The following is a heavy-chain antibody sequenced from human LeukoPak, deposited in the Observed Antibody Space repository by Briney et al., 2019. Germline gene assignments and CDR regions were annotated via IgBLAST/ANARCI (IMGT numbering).Heavy chain of an antibody. CDR2: ISAYNGNT. Sequence: ASVKASCKASGYTFTSYGISWVRQAPGQGLEWMGWISAYNGNTNYAQKLQGRVTMTTDTSTSTAYMELRSLRSDDTAVYYCARGLTVVTGYNWFDPWGQGTLVTVSS. CDR1: GYTFTSYG. J-gene: IGHJ5*02. V-gene: IGHV1-18*01. CDR3: ARGLTVVTGYNWFDP. D-gene: IGHD4-23*01.